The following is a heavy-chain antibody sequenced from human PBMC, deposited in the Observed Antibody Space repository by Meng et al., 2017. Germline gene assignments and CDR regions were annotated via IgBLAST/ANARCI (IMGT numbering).Heavy chain of an antibody. D-gene: IGHD6-13*01. Sequence: SETLSLTWAVYGGSLSGYYWGWIRQSPGKGLEWIGEINHSGSTNYNPSLKSRVTISLDTSKSQFSLKLNSVTAADTAVYYAAYSSSWGVMYGMDVWGQGTTVTVSS. CDR1: GGSLSGYY. CDR3: AYSSSWGVMYGMDV. J-gene: IGHJ6*02. CDR2: INHSGST. V-gene: IGHV4-34*01.